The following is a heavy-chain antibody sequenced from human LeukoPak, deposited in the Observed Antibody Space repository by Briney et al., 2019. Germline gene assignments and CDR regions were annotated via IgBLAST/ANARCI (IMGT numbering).Heavy chain of an antibody. Sequence: PGGSLRLSCAASGFTFSSYSMLWVRQAPGKGLEWVSYISSSSSTIYYADSVKGRFTISRDNAKNSLYLQMNTLRAEDTAVYYCAKDPMYYYGSGLDYWGQGILVTVSS. CDR1: GFTFSSYS. J-gene: IGHJ4*02. D-gene: IGHD3-10*01. V-gene: IGHV3-48*01. CDR2: ISSSSSTI. CDR3: AKDPMYYYGSGLDY.